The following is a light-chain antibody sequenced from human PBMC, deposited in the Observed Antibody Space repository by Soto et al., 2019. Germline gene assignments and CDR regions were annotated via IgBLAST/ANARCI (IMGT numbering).Light chain of an antibody. CDR2: LGS. CDR1: QSLLHNNGYNY. J-gene: IGKJ1*01. V-gene: IGKV2-28*01. Sequence: DIVMTQSPLSLPVTPGESASISCRSSQSLLHNNGYNYLDWYVQKPGQSPQLLIYLGSNRASGVPDRFSGSASGTDFTLKISRVEAEDIGVYYCMQSLQSPPTFGQGTKVDMK. CDR3: MQSLQSPPT.